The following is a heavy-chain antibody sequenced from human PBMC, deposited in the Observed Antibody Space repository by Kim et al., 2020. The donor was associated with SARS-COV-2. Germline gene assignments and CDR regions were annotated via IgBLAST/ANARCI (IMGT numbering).Heavy chain of an antibody. D-gene: IGHD3-10*01. J-gene: IGHJ4*02. Sequence: YADAVKGRFTISIDNSKNTLYLQMNSLRAEDTAVYYCARDWGSGSYYFDYWGQGTLVTVSS. CDR3: ARDWGSGSYYFDY. V-gene: IGHV3-53*01.